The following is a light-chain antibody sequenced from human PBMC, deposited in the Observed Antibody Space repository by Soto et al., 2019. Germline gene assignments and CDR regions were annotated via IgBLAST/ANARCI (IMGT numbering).Light chain of an antibody. CDR3: QQYGRPGT. CDR2: GAS. V-gene: IGKV3-20*01. Sequence: ELVLTQSPGTLSLSPGERATLSYRASQSVSNHYLAWYEQKPGQAPKLLNYGASNRAPAIPDRFSCRGFGADFTLNISRLERKDFGVYYCQQYGRPGTFSQGTKLDSK. CDR1: QSVSNHY. J-gene: IGKJ1*01.